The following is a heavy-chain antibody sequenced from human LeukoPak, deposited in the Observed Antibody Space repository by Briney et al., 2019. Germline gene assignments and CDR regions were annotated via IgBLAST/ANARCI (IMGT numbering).Heavy chain of an antibody. CDR2: ISGYNGNT. CDR3: ARDHGDFVGVRVGFDS. Sequence: GASVKVSCKASGYTFTNYAISWVRQAPGQGLEWVARISGYNGNTDYAQKVKDSVTVTADTSTAYLEMRGLTSDDTAVYYCARDHGDFVGVRVGFDSWGQGTLVTVSS. D-gene: IGHD4-17*01. J-gene: IGHJ4*02. V-gene: IGHV1-18*01. CDR1: GYTFTNYA.